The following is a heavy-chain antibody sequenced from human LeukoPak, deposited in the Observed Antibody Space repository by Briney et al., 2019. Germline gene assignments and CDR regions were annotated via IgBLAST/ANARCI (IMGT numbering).Heavy chain of an antibody. J-gene: IGHJ4*02. Sequence: SETLSLTCTVSGGSISSYYWSWIRQPPGKGLEWIGYIYYSGSTNYNPSLKSRVTISVDTSKNQFSLKLSSVTAADTAVYYCARGGYTANRFVYWGQGTLVAVSS. V-gene: IGHV4-59*01. D-gene: IGHD5-18*01. CDR3: ARGGYTANRFVY. CDR2: IYYSGST. CDR1: GGSISSYY.